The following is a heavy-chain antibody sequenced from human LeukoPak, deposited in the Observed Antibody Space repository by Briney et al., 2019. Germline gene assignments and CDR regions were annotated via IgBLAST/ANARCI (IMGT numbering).Heavy chain of an antibody. CDR2: MRSGSRYI. CDR1: GFSFSSYA. V-gene: IGHV3-21*01. CDR3: ARDRPTGASRVFVVQ. D-gene: IGHD3-3*01. Sequence: GGSLRLSCTASGFSFSSYAMTWVRQAPGKGLEWVSSMRSGSRYIYYADSVRGRFTISTDKAKNSLYLVMNSLRAEDTAIYYCARDRPTGASRVFVVQWGQGTLVTVS. J-gene: IGHJ4*02.